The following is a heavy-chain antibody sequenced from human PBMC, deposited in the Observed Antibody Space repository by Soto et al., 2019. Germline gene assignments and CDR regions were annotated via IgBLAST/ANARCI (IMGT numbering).Heavy chain of an antibody. J-gene: IGHJ4*02. V-gene: IGHV1-18*04. CDR2: ISAYNGNT. D-gene: IGHD3-10*01. CDR3: ARFDYYGSGSPGEVDY. CDR1: GYTFTSYG. Sequence: ASVKVSCKASGYTFTSYGISWVRQAPGQGLEWMGWISAYNGNTNYAQKLQGRVTMTTDTSTSTAYMELRSLRSDGTAVYYCARFDYYGSGSPGEVDYWGQGTLVTVSS.